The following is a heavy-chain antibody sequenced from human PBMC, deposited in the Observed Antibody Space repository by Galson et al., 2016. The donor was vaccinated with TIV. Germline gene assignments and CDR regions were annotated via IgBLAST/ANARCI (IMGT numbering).Heavy chain of an antibody. Sequence: QSGAEVKKPGASVKVSCKASGYTFTSHTMHWVRQAPGQRLEWMGWINVGNGNTKSVQKFKGRVTITSDTSARIAYMELSTLTSEDTAMYYCARDRLGAKIAFDIWGQGTLVTVSS. J-gene: IGHJ3*02. CDR1: GYTFTSHT. CDR3: ARDRLGAKIAFDI. D-gene: IGHD5-12*01. CDR2: INVGNGNT. V-gene: IGHV1-3*01.